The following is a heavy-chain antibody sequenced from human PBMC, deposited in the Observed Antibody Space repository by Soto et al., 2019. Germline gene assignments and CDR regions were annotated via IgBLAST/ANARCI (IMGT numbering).Heavy chain of an antibody. Sequence: GGSLRLSCAASGFTFSSYWMSWVRQAPGKGLEWVANIKQDGSEKYYVDSVKGRFTISRDNAKNSLYLQMNSLRAEDTAVYYCARPPMVRGLNDYYHGMDVWGQGTTVTVSS. CDR1: GFTFSSYW. CDR3: ARPPMVRGLNDYYHGMDV. V-gene: IGHV3-7*04. D-gene: IGHD3-10*01. J-gene: IGHJ6*02. CDR2: IKQDGSEK.